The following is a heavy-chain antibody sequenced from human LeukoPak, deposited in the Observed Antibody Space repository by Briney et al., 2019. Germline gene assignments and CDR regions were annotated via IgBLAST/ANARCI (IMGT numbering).Heavy chain of an antibody. J-gene: IGHJ5*02. CDR1: SGSLSSSY. Sequence: SETLSLTCTLSSGSLSSSYWSWIRQPPGKGLEWIGSIYYSGSTYYNPSLKSRVTISVDTSKNQFSLKLSSVTAADTAVYYCASGTGYSGNWFDPWGQGTLVTVSS. V-gene: IGHV4-59*05. D-gene: IGHD6-13*01. CDR2: IYYSGST. CDR3: ASGTGYSGNWFDP.